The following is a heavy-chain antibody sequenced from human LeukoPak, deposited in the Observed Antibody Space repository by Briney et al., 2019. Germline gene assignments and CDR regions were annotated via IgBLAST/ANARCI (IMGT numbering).Heavy chain of an antibody. D-gene: IGHD1-1*01. J-gene: IGHJ4*02. CDR1: GFTFSSHW. CDR2: IKQDGSET. CDR3: ARLEG. Sequence: GGSLRLSCAASGFTFSSHWMSWVRQAPGKGLEWVANIKQDGSETYYVDSVKGRFTISRDNAKNSLYLQLNSLTAEDTAVYYCARLEGWGQGTLVTVSS. V-gene: IGHV3-7*03.